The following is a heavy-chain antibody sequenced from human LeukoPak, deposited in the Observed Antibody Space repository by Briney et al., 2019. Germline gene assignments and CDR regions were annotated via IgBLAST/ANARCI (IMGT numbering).Heavy chain of an antibody. J-gene: IGHJ4*01. CDR2: IDGGGSSI. CDR1: GFTFSNHW. CDR3: AGGPGGSGGAYVGDY. V-gene: IGHV3-74*01. Sequence: GGSLRLSCAASGFTFSNHWMHWVRHVPGKGLVWVARIDGGGSSISHADFVKGRFSISRGNAKSTLYLQMNSLRAEDTAVYYCAGGPGGSGGAYVGDYWGHGTLVTVSS. D-gene: IGHD2-15*01.